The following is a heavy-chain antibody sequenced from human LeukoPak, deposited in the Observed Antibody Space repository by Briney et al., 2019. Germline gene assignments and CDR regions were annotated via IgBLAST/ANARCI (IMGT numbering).Heavy chain of an antibody. CDR1: GGSISSSSHY. CDR2: IYYSGST. CDR3: ARTIVGAPDY. V-gene: IGHV4-39*01. Sequence: PSETLSLTCTVSGGSISSSSHYWGWIRQPPGKGLEWIGSIYYSGSTYYNPSLKSRVTISVDTSKNQFSLKLSSVTAADTAVYYCARTIVGAPDYWGQGTLVTLS. D-gene: IGHD1-26*01. J-gene: IGHJ4*02.